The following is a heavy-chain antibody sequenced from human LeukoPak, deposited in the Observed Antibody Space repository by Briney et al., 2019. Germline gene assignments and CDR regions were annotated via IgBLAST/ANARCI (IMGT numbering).Heavy chain of an antibody. V-gene: IGHV4-61*02. CDR1: GGSISSGSYY. D-gene: IGHD3-10*01. Sequence: SETLSLTCTVSGGSISSGSYYWSWIRQPAGKGLEWIGRIYTSGSTNYNPSLKSRVTISVDTSKNQFSLKLSSVTAADTAVYYCARDLRTYYYGSGSYPDAFDIWGQGTMVTVSS. CDR2: IYTSGST. CDR3: ARDLRTYYYGSGSYPDAFDI. J-gene: IGHJ3*02.